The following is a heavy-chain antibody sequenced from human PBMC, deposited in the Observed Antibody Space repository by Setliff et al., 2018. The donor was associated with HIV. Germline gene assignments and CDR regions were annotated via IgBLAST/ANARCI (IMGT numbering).Heavy chain of an antibody. CDR3: ATASGYDLFMGAFDI. CDR2: INHSGST. J-gene: IGHJ3*02. D-gene: IGHD5-12*01. Sequence: SETLSLTCAVYGGSFSGYYWSWIRQPPGKGLEWIGEINHSGSTNYNPSLKSRVTISIDTFKNQFSMKLYSVTAADTAVYYCATASGYDLFMGAFDIWGQGTMVTVSS. V-gene: IGHV4-34*01. CDR1: GGSFSGYY.